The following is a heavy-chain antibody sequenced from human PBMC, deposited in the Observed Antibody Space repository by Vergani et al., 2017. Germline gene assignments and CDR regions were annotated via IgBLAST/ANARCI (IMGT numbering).Heavy chain of an antibody. CDR1: GGSISSYY. CDR3: ARFVATVDASILDY. Sequence: QVQLQQWGAGLLKPSETLSLTCTVSGGSISSYYWSWIRPPPGKGLEWIGYIYYSGSTNYNPSLKSRVTISVDTAKNQFSLKLSSVTAADTAVYYCARFVATVDASILDYWGQGTLVTVSS. CDR2: IYYSGST. D-gene: IGHD4-23*01. V-gene: IGHV4-59*01. J-gene: IGHJ4*02.